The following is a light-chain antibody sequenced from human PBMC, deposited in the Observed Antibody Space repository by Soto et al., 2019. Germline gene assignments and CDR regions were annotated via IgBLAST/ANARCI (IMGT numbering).Light chain of an antibody. V-gene: IGLV7-43*01. CDR3: LLYYGGAHLV. Sequence: QTVVTQEPSLTVSPGGTVTLTCASSTGAVTSGNYPSWFQQKPGQAPRTLIYTTDDKHSWTPARFSGSLLGGKAALTLSGVQLEDEAEYYCLLYYGGAHLVFGGGTKVTVL. CDR2: TTD. J-gene: IGLJ3*02. CDR1: TGAVTSGNY.